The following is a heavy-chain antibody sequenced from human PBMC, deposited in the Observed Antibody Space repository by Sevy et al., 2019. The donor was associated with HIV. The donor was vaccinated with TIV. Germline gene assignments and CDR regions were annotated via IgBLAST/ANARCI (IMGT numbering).Heavy chain of an antibody. J-gene: IGHJ4*02. V-gene: IGHV3-23*01. CDR1: GFTFSSYA. D-gene: IGHD6-13*01. CDR2: ISGSGGST. CDR3: AKDRYSSSWYNPLFDY. Sequence: GGSLRLSCAASGFTFSSYAMSWVRQAPGKGLEWVSAISGSGGSTYYADSVKGRFTISRDNSKNPLYLQMNSLRAEDTAVYYCAKDRYSSSWYNPLFDYWGQGTLVTVSS.